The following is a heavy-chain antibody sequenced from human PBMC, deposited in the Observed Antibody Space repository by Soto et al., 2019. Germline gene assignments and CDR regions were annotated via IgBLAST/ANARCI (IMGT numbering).Heavy chain of an antibody. D-gene: IGHD3-3*01. Sequence: WASVKVSCKASGYTFTSYYMHWVRQAPGQGLEWMGIINPSGGSTSYAQKFQGRVTMTRDTSTSTVYMELSSLRSEDTAVYYCARDEISPQYYDFWSAHGGMDVWGQGTTVTVSS. V-gene: IGHV1-46*01. CDR1: GYTFTSYY. CDR2: INPSGGST. CDR3: ARDEISPQYYDFWSAHGGMDV. J-gene: IGHJ6*02.